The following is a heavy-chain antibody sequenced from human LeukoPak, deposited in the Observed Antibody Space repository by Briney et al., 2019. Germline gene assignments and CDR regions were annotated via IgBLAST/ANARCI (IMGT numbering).Heavy chain of an antibody. D-gene: IGHD3-22*01. CDR2: ISAYNGNT. CDR3: ARDRELYYYDSRDFDY. V-gene: IGHV1-18*01. CDR1: GGTFSSYA. J-gene: IGHJ4*02. Sequence: ASVKVSCKASGGTFSSYAISWVRQAPGQGLEWMGWISAYNGNTNYAQKLQGRVTMTTDTSTSTAYMELRSLRSDDTAVYYCARDRELYYYDSRDFDYWGQGTLVTVSS.